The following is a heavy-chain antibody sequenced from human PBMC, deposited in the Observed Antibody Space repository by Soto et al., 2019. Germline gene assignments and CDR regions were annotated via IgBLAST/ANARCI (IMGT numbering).Heavy chain of an antibody. J-gene: IGHJ6*02. V-gene: IGHV1-46*01. CDR1: GYTFTSYG. D-gene: IGHD6-13*01. CDR2: INPSGGST. Sequence: ASVKVSCKASGYTFTSYGISWVRQAPGQGLEWMGIINPSGGSTSYAQKFQGRVTMTRDTSTSTVYMELSSLRSEDTAVYYCARKGLAAGGDYYYYGMDVWGQGTTVTVSS. CDR3: ARKGLAAGGDYYYYGMDV.